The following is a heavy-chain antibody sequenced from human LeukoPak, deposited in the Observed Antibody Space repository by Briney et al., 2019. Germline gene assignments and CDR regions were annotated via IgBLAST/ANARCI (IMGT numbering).Heavy chain of an antibody. V-gene: IGHV1-2*06. D-gene: IGHD3-3*01. Sequence: GASVKVSCKASGYTFTGYYMHWVRQAPGQGLEWMGRINPNSGGTNYAQKFQGRVTMTRDTSISTAYMALSRLRSDDTAVYYCARDYDFWSGYFNDAFDIWGQGTMVTVSS. J-gene: IGHJ3*02. CDR2: INPNSGGT. CDR1: GYTFTGYY. CDR3: ARDYDFWSGYFNDAFDI.